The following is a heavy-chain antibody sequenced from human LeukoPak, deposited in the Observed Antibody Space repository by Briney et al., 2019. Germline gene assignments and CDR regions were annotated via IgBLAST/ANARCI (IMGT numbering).Heavy chain of an antibody. D-gene: IGHD2-15*01. V-gene: IGHV3-23*01. J-gene: IGHJ4*02. Sequence: GGSLRLSCAASGFTFSSYWMHWVRQAPGKGLEWVSAISGSGGSTYYADSVKGRFTISRDNSKNTLYLQMNSLRAEDTAVYYCAKTVPAYCSGGSCYPWYFDYWGQGTLVTVSS. CDR1: GFTFSSYW. CDR3: AKTVPAYCSGGSCYPWYFDY. CDR2: ISGSGGST.